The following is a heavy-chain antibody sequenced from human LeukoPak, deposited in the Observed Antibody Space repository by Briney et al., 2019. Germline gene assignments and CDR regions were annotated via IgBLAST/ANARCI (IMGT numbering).Heavy chain of an antibody. CDR3: ARAPRIAVAAHYYYYGMDV. CDR2: IYYSGST. Sequence: KPSETLSLTCTVSGGSISSYYWSWIRQPPGKGLEWIGYIYYSGSTNYNPSLKSRVTISVDTSKNQFSLKLSSVTAADTAVYYCARAPRIAVAAHYYYYGMDVWGQGTTVTVSS. CDR1: GGSISSYY. D-gene: IGHD6-19*01. V-gene: IGHV4-59*01. J-gene: IGHJ6*02.